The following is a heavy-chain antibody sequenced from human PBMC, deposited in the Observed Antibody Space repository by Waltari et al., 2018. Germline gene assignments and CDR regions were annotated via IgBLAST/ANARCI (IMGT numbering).Heavy chain of an antibody. Sequence: EVRLVESGGGLVKPGGSLRLSCATSGLTFSDVGMSWVRQPPGKGLGWVANSKRYGNDNYSADSVKGRFTISRDNAMSALYLQMNDLRPGDTGLYYCVRVGAATNYFTFWGPGTMVTVSS. CDR2: SKRYGNDN. CDR3: VRVGAATNYFTF. J-gene: IGHJ4*02. D-gene: IGHD1-26*01. CDR1: GLTFSDVG. V-gene: IGHV3-7*01.